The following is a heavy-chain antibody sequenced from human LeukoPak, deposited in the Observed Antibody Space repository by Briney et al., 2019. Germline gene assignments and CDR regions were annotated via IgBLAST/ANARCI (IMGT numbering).Heavy chain of an antibody. Sequence: SGGSLRPSCAASGFTFSSYAMHWVRQAPGKGLEWVAVISYDGSNKYYADSVKGRFTISRDNSKNTLYLQMNSLRAEDTAVYYCARDRGSSGWPTDAFDIWGQGTMVTVSS. J-gene: IGHJ3*02. CDR1: GFTFSSYA. CDR2: ISYDGSNK. V-gene: IGHV3-30-3*01. CDR3: ARDRGSSGWPTDAFDI. D-gene: IGHD6-19*01.